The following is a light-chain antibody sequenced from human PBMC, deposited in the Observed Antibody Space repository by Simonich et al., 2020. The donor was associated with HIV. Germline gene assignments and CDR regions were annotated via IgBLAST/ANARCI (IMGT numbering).Light chain of an antibody. Sequence: DIVMTQSPDSLAVSLGERATINCKSSQSVLYNSNNKNYIALYQQKPGQPPKLLIYWAATRESGVPDRFSGSGSGTDFTLTISSLQAEDVAVYYCQQYYSTPTWTFGQGTKVEIK. CDR1: QSVLYNSNNKNY. CDR3: QQYYSTPTWT. V-gene: IGKV4-1*01. J-gene: IGKJ1*01. CDR2: WAA.